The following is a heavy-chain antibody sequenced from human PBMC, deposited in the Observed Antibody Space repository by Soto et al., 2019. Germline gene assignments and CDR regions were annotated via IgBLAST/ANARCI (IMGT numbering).Heavy chain of an antibody. V-gene: IGHV3-33*01. J-gene: IGHJ4*02. CDR3: ARDLLKDGEKDY. CDR2: IWYDGSNK. D-gene: IGHD4-17*01. CDR1: GFTFSSYG. Sequence: GGSLRLSCAASGFTFSSYGMHWVRQAPGKGLEWVAVIWYDGSNKYYADSVKGRFTISRDNSKNTLYLQMNSLRAEDTAVYYCARDLLKDGEKDYWGQGALVTVSS.